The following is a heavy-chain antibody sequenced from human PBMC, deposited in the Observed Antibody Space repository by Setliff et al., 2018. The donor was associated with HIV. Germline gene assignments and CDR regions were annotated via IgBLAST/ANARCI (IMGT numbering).Heavy chain of an antibody. D-gene: IGHD3-22*01. Sequence: SVKVSFKASGYTFTDHYLHWVRQAPGQALEWMGWFTPFNDNTNYAQKYRGRISITRDRSMSTAYMELSSLRSEDTAMYYCAASMMIEVCPAHWGQGTLVTVSS. V-gene: IGHV1-45*02. CDR1: GYTFTDHY. CDR2: FTPFNDNT. CDR3: AASMMIEVCPAH. J-gene: IGHJ4*02.